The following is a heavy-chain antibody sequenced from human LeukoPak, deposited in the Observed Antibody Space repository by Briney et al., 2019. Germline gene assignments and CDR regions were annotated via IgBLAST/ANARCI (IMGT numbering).Heavy chain of an antibody. CDR1: GFTFSSYG. Sequence: GGSLRLSCAASGFTFSSYGMHWVRQAPGKGLEWVAVIWYDGSNKYYANSVKGRFTISRDNSKNTLYLQMNSLRAEDTAVYYCARELTPTYYYDSSGEAGAFDIWGQGTMVTVSS. V-gene: IGHV3-33*01. CDR2: IWYDGSNK. CDR3: ARELTPTYYYDSSGEAGAFDI. D-gene: IGHD3-22*01. J-gene: IGHJ3*02.